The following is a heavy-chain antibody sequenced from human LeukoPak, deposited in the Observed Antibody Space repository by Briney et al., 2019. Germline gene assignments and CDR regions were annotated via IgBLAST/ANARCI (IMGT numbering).Heavy chain of an antibody. Sequence: SETLSLTRTVSGGSISSYYWSWIRQPAGKGLEWIGRIYTSGSTNYNPSLKSRVTMSVDTSKNQFSLKLSSVTAADTAVYYCARAGYNWNDGCFDDWGQGTLVTVSS. V-gene: IGHV4-4*07. CDR3: ARAGYNWNDGCFDD. CDR1: GGSISSYY. CDR2: IYTSGST. D-gene: IGHD1-20*01. J-gene: IGHJ4*02.